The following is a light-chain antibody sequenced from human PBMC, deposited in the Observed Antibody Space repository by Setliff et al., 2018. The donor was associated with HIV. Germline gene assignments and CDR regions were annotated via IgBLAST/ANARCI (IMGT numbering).Light chain of an antibody. CDR1: SSDVGSYNL. CDR3: CSYAASNTYI. J-gene: IGLJ1*01. Sequence: QSVLAQPASVSGSPGQSITISCTGTSSDVGSYNLVSWYQQHPGKAPKLIVYDVTKRPSGVPDRFSGSKSGDTASLTISGLQSEDEADYYCCSYAASNTYIFGTGTKVTVL. CDR2: DVT. V-gene: IGLV2-23*02.